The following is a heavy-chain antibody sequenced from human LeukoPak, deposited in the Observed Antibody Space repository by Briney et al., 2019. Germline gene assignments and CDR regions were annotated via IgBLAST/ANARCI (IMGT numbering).Heavy chain of an antibody. V-gene: IGHV3-23*01. CDR2: ISGSGGST. D-gene: IGHD2-21*02. CDR3: ARDLSLGVTYAFDI. J-gene: IGHJ3*02. Sequence: GGSLRLSCAASGFTFSSYAMSWVRQAPGKGLEWVSAISGSGGSTYYADSVKGRFTISRDNAKNSLYLQMNSLRAEDTAVYYRARDLSLGVTYAFDIWGQGTMVTVSS. CDR1: GFTFSSYA.